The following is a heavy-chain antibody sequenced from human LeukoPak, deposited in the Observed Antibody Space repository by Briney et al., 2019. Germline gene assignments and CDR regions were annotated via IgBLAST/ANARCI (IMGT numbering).Heavy chain of an antibody. D-gene: IGHD3-22*01. CDR2: INPNSGGT. J-gene: IGHJ1*01. Sequence: GAPVKVSCKASGYTFTSYYMHWVRQAPGQGLEWMGWINPNSGGTNYAQKFQGRVTMTRDTSISTAYMELSRLRSDDTAVYYCARDRNYYDSSGPPQHWGQGTLVTVSS. CDR1: GYTFTSYY. CDR3: ARDRNYYDSSGPPQH. V-gene: IGHV1-2*02.